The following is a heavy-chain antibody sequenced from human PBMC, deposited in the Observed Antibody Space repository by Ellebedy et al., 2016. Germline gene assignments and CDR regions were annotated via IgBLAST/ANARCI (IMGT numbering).Heavy chain of an antibody. CDR1: GYTFTSYA. CDR3: ARERVTGYFDY. D-gene: IGHD1-14*01. Sequence: ASVKVSCKASGYTFTSYAMHWARQAPGQRLEWMGRINAGNGDTKYSQKFQGRVTITRDTSASTAYIELSSLRSEDTAVYYCARERVTGYFDYWGQGTLVTVSS. CDR2: INAGNGDT. J-gene: IGHJ4*02. V-gene: IGHV1-3*01.